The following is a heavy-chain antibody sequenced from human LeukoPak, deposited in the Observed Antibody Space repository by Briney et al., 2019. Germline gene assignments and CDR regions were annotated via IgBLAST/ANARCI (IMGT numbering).Heavy chain of an antibody. D-gene: IGHD2-21*02. CDR3: AKVDFSGVWVGVG. V-gene: IGHV3-23*01. Sequence: GGPLRLSCAASGFTFSSYAMSWVRQAPGKGLEWVSAISGSGGSTYYADSVKGRFTISRDNSKNTLYLQMNSLRAEDTAVYYCAKVDFSGVWVGVGWGQGTLVTVSS. J-gene: IGHJ4*02. CDR1: GFTFSSYA. CDR2: ISGSGGST.